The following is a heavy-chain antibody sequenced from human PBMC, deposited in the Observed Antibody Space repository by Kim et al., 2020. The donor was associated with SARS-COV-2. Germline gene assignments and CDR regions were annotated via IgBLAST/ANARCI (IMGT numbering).Heavy chain of an antibody. CDR2: IYYSGST. V-gene: IGHV4-59*01. J-gene: IGHJ4*02. CDR1: GGSISSYY. CDR3: ARVPQLVGRWGFRRYYFDY. Sequence: SETLSLTCTVSGGSISSYYWSWIRQPPGKGLEWIGYIYYSGSTNYNPSLKSRVTISVDTSKNQFSLKLSSVTAADTAVYYCARVPQLVGRWGFRRYYFDYWGQGTLVTVSS. D-gene: IGHD6-13*01.